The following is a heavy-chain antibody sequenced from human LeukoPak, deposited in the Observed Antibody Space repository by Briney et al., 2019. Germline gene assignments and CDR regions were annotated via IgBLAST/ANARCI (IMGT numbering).Heavy chain of an antibody. J-gene: IGHJ4*02. Sequence: ASVKVSCKASGYTFTSYGISWVRQAPGQGLEWMGWIGAYNGNTNYAQKLQGRVTMTTDTSTSTAYMELRSLRSDDTAVYYCARGYLYCSSTSCYIRIFDYWGQGTLVTVSS. CDR3: ARGYLYCSSTSCYIRIFDY. CDR2: IGAYNGNT. CDR1: GYTFTSYG. D-gene: IGHD2-2*02. V-gene: IGHV1-18*01.